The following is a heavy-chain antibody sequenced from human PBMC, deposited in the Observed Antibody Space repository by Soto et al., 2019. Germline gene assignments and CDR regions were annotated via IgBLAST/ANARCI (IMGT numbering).Heavy chain of an antibody. D-gene: IGHD2-2*01. V-gene: IGHV1-3*01. Sequence: ASVKVSCKASGYTFTSYAMHWVRQAPGQRLEWMGWINAGNGNTKYSQKFQGRVTITRDTSASTAYMELSSLRSEDTAVYYCASDKRYCRSTSCSPGMDVWGQGTTVPVSS. CDR2: INAGNGNT. J-gene: IGHJ6*02. CDR1: GYTFTSYA. CDR3: ASDKRYCRSTSCSPGMDV.